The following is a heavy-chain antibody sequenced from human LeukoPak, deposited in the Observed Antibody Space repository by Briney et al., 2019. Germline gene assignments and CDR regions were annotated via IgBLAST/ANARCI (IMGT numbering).Heavy chain of an antibody. CDR3: ARGPYSYDSSGAFDI. V-gene: IGHV3-30*02. J-gene: IGHJ3*02. Sequence: GGSLRLSCAASGFTFSSYGMHWVRQAPGKGLDWVAFIHHDGSNKYYADSVRGRFTISRDNSKNTLYLQMNSLRAEDTAVYFCARGPYSYDSSGAFDIWGQGTMVTVSS. D-gene: IGHD3-22*01. CDR2: IHHDGSNK. CDR1: GFTFSSYG.